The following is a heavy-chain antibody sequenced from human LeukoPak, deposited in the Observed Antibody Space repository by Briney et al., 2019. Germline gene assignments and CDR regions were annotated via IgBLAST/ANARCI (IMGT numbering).Heavy chain of an antibody. CDR2: IYYSGST. Sequence: PSETLSLTCTVSGGSISSSSYYWGWIRQPPGKGLEWIGSIYYSGSTYYNPSLKSRVTISVDTSKNQFSLKLSSVTAADTAVYYCARGASGGDYWGQGTLVTVSS. J-gene: IGHJ4*02. V-gene: IGHV4-39*07. D-gene: IGHD1-26*01. CDR1: GGSISSSSYY. CDR3: ARGASGGDY.